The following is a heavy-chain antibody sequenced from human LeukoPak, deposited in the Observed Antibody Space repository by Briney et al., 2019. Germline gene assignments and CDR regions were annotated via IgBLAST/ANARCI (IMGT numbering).Heavy chain of an antibody. D-gene: IGHD3-22*01. J-gene: IGHJ4*02. CDR3: ARTLKWLAFDY. CDR1: GGSISTYY. CDR2: IHNIENI. V-gene: IGHV4-59*01. Sequence: SETLSLTCAVSGGSISTYYWSWIRQAPGKGLEWIGNIHNIENINYNPSLKSRVTISLDTSKNQFSLKMTSVTAADTAVYYCARTLKWLAFDYWGQGTLVTVPS.